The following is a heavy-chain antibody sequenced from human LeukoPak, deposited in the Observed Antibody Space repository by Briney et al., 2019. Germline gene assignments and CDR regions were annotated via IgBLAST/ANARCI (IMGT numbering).Heavy chain of an antibody. Sequence: PSETLSLTCAVYGGSFSGYYWSWIRQPPGKGLEWIGEINHSGSTNYNPSLKSRVTISVDTSKNQFSLKLSSVTAADTAVYYCARGTRGSSLRVDYWGQGTLVTVSS. CDR1: GGSFSGYY. V-gene: IGHV4-34*01. CDR3: ARGTRGSSLRVDY. D-gene: IGHD6-6*01. CDR2: INHSGST. J-gene: IGHJ4*02.